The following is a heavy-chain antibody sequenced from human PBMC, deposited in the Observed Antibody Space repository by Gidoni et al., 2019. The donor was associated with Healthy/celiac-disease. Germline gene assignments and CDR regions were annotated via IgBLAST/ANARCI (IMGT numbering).Heavy chain of an antibody. V-gene: IGHV3-9*01. D-gene: IGHD3-22*01. CDR3: AKDLWVGGSSGYYHPFDY. CDR2: ISWNSGII. Sequence: EVQLVESGGGLVQPGRSLRLSCAASGFPCDEYAMHWGRQAPGKGLEWVSGISWNSGIIGYADSVKGRFTISIDNANNSLYLQMNSLRAEDTALYYCAKDLWVGGSSGYYHPFDYWGQGTLVTVSS. CDR1: GFPCDEYA. J-gene: IGHJ4*02.